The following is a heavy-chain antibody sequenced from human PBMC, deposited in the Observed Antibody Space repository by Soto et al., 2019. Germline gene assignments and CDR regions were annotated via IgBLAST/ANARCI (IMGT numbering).Heavy chain of an antibody. CDR1: GFTFSSYG. CDR3: AKSVGGMITFGGVIVPYGMDV. D-gene: IGHD3-16*02. J-gene: IGHJ6*02. Sequence: GGSLRLSCAASGFTFSSYGMHWVRQAPGKGLEWVAVISYDGSNKYYADSVKGRFTISRDNSKNTLYLQMNSLRAEDTAVYYCAKSVGGMITFGGVIVPYGMDVWGQGTTVTVSS. CDR2: ISYDGSNK. V-gene: IGHV3-30*18.